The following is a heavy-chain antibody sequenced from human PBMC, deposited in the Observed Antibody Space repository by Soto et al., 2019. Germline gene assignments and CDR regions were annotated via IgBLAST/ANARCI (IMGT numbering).Heavy chain of an antibody. V-gene: IGHV3-73*01. CDR1: GFIFSGSA. D-gene: IGHD3-16*01. Sequence: EVQLVESGGGLVQPGGSLKLSCAASGFIFSGSAVHWVRQASGKGLEWVGRILSKAGNYATAYPASMKGRFTISRDDSENTAFLQMNSLKTEDTAVYYCAKDSHWGIISPTHDHWGQGTLVTVSS. J-gene: IGHJ4*02. CDR2: ILSKAGNYAT. CDR3: AKDSHWGIISPTHDH.